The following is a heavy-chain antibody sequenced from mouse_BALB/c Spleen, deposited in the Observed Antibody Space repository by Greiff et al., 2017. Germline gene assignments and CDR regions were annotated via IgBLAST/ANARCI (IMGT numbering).Heavy chain of an antibody. CDR3: AREGGNYFDY. D-gene: IGHD1-1*02. J-gene: IGHJ2*01. V-gene: IGHV1-7*01. CDR1: GYTFTSYW. CDR2: INPSTGYT. Sequence: QVQLKQSGAELAKPGASVKMSCKASGYTFTSYWMHWVKQRPGQGLEWIGYINPSTGYTEYNQKFKDKATLTADKSSSTAYMQLSSLTSEDSAVYYCAREGGNYFDYWGQGTTLTVSS.